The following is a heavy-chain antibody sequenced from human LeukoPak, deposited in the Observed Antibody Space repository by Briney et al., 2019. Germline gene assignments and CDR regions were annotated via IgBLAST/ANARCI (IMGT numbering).Heavy chain of an antibody. CDR2: ISGSGSGGST. Sequence: HPGGSLRLSCAASGFTFSSSAMSWVRQAPGKGLEWVSNISGSGSGGSTYYADSVKGRFTISRDNSKNTLYLQMNSLRAEDTAVYYCAKDVDTASGVWGKGTTVTVSS. D-gene: IGHD5-18*01. J-gene: IGHJ6*04. CDR1: GFTFSSSA. CDR3: AKDVDTASGV. V-gene: IGHV3-23*01.